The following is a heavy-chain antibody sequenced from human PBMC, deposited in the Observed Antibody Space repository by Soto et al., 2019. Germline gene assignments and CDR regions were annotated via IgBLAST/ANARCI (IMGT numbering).Heavy chain of an antibody. V-gene: IGHV1-18*01. Sequence: QVQLVQSGGEVKKPGASVTVSCKASGYTFINYHIPWVRQAPGQGLEWMAWINTDNGMTDYAQKFQCRVTMTRDTSTRTAYMELRNLGSDDTAVYFCAKSPRGEMATDWGQGTLVTVSS. CDR1: GYTFINYH. CDR3: AKSPRGEMATD. D-gene: IGHD5-12*01. CDR2: INTDNGMT. J-gene: IGHJ4*02.